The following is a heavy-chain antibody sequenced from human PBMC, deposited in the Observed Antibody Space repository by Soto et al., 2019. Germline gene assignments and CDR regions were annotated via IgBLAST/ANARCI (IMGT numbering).Heavy chain of an antibody. D-gene: IGHD2-21*02. Sequence: QVQLQQWGAGLLKPSETLSLTCAVYGGSFSGYYWSWIRQPPGKGLEWIGEINHSGSTNYNPSLKSRVTISVVTSKNQFSLKLSSVTAADTAVYYCARLRMVVTASRAEYFQHWGQGTLVTVSS. CDR2: INHSGST. V-gene: IGHV4-34*01. J-gene: IGHJ1*01. CDR1: GGSFSGYY. CDR3: ARLRMVVTASRAEYFQH.